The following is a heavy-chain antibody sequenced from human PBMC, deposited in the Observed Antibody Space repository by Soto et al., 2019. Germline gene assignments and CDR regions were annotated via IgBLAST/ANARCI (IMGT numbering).Heavy chain of an antibody. Sequence: SETLSLTCTVSGGSISSYYWSWIRQPPGKGLEWIGYIYYSGSTNYNPSLKSRVTISVDTSKNQFSLKLSSVTAADTAVYYCAGRNYGDYDDPNNWFDPWGQGTLVTVSS. CDR2: IYYSGST. D-gene: IGHD4-17*01. J-gene: IGHJ5*02. CDR3: AGRNYGDYDDPNNWFDP. V-gene: IGHV4-59*08. CDR1: GGSISSYY.